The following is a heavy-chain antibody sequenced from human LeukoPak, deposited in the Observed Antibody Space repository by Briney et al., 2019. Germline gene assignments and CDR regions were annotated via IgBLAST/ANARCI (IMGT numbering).Heavy chain of an antibody. CDR2: INPSGGST. CDR1: GYTFTSYY. V-gene: IGHV1-46*01. Sequence: ASVKVSCKASGYTFTSYYMHWVRQAPGQGREWMGIINPSGGSTIYAQKFQGSVTMTRDTSTSTVYMELSSLSSEDTAVYYCARGVSVAGTDWFDPWGQGTLVTVSS. CDR3: ARGVSVAGTDWFDP. D-gene: IGHD6-19*01. J-gene: IGHJ5*02.